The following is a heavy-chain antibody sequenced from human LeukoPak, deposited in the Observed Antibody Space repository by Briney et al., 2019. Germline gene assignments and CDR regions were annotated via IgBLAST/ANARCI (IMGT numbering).Heavy chain of an antibody. D-gene: IGHD4-11*01. Sequence: GGSLRLSCAASGFTFSDYYMSCIRQAPGKGLEWVSYISSSGTTIYYADSVKGRFTISRDNAKSSLYLQMSSLRAEDTAVYYCARADYDAFDIWGQGTMVTVSS. V-gene: IGHV3-11*01. CDR3: ARADYDAFDI. J-gene: IGHJ3*02. CDR2: ISSSGTTI. CDR1: GFTFSDYY.